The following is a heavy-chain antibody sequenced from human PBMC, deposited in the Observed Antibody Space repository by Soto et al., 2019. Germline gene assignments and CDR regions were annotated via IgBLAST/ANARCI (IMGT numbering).Heavy chain of an antibody. Sequence: SETLSLTCTVSGGSISSYYWSWIRQPPGKGLEWIGYIYYSGSTNYNPSLKSRVTISVDTSKNQFSLKLSSVTAADTAVYYCAALGYCSSTSCLPPYYYYYMDVWGKGTTVTVSS. J-gene: IGHJ6*03. V-gene: IGHV4-59*01. D-gene: IGHD2-2*01. CDR3: AALGYCSSTSCLPPYYYYYMDV. CDR2: IYYSGST. CDR1: GGSISSYY.